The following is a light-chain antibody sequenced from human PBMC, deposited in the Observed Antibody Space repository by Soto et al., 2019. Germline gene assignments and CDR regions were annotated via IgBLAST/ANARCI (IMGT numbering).Light chain of an antibody. CDR2: DAS. Sequence: DIQMTQSPSTLSASVGDRVTITCRASQSISSWLAWYQQKPGKAPKLLIYDASSLESGVPSRFSGSGSGTEFTLPISRLQRDDFATYYCQQYNSYWTFGQGTKVEIK. CDR1: QSISSW. V-gene: IGKV1-5*01. J-gene: IGKJ1*01. CDR3: QQYNSYWT.